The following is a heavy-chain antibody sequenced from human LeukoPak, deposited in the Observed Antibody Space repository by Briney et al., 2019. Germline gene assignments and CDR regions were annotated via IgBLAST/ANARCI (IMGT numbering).Heavy chain of an antibody. Sequence: SVKVSCKASGGTFSGYAISWVRQAPGQGLEWMGGIIPIFGTANYAQKFQGRVTITTDESTSTAYMELSSLRSEDTAVYYCARANYYYDSSGYYYGGGYWGQGTLVTVSS. CDR3: ARANYYYDSSGYYYGGGY. CDR1: GGTFSGYA. J-gene: IGHJ4*02. D-gene: IGHD3-22*01. V-gene: IGHV1-69*05. CDR2: IIPIFGTA.